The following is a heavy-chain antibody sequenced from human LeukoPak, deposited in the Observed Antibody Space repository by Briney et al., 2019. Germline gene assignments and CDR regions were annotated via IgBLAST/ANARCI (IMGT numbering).Heavy chain of an antibody. D-gene: IGHD2-15*01. V-gene: IGHV3-48*01. Sequence: GGSLRLSCAASGFPLSSYSINWVRQAPGKGLEWVSYISSSGSAIYYVDSVKGRFTVSRDNAKNSLFLQMNSPRAEDMAVYYCVRVKGSYFDYWGQGALVTVSS. J-gene: IGHJ4*02. CDR3: VRVKGSYFDY. CDR2: ISSSGSAI. CDR1: GFPLSSYS.